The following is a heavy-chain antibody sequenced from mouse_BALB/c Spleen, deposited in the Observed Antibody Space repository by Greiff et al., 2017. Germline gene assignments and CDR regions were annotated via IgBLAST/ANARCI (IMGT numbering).Heavy chain of an antibody. CDR1: GFNIKDTY. J-gene: IGHJ4*01. V-gene: IGHV14-3*02. CDR2: IDPANGNT. D-gene: IGHD2-3*01. Sequence: EVQLQQSGAELVKPGASVKLSCTASGFNIKDTYMHWVKQRPEQGLEWIGRIDPANGNTKYDPKFQGKATITADTSSNTAYLQLSSLTSEDTAVYYCARGYDGPQYYYAMDYWGQGTSVTVSS. CDR3: ARGYDGPQYYYAMDY.